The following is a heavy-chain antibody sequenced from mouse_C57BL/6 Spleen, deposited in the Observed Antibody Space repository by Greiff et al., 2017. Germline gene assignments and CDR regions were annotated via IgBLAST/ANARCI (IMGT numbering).Heavy chain of an antibody. D-gene: IGHD1-1*01. CDR3: TITTVEVDY. V-gene: IGHV6-3*01. CDR1: GFTFSNYW. CDR2: IRLKSDNYAT. Sequence: EVKLMESGGGLVQPGGSMKLSCVASGFTFSNYWMNWVRQSPEKGLEWVAQIRLKSDNYATHYAESVKGRFTISRDDSKSSVYLQMNNLRAEDTGIYYCTITTVEVDYWGQGTTLTVSS. J-gene: IGHJ2*01.